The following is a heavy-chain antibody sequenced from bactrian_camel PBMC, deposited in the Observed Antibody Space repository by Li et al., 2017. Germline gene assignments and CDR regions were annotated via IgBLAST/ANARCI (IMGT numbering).Heavy chain of an antibody. V-gene: IGHV3S40*01. CDR1: GFTFSDYL. D-gene: IGHD7*01. CDR3: AADKWYHGGCRGELTTDLNF. J-gene: IGHJ4*01. Sequence: VQLVESGGGLVQPGGSLRLSCAASGFTFSDYLMAWVRQAPGKGLEWVAIIDGYGGTTYYADSVQGRFTISRDNAENTVYLQMNSLKPEDTAMYYCAADKWYHGGCRGELTTDLNFWGQGTQVTVS. CDR2: IDGYGGTT.